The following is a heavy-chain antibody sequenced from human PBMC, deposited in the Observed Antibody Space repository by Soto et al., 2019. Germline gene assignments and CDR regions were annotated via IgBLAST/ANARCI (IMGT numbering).Heavy chain of an antibody. CDR2: IIPIFGTA. CDR3: ARGYIDRAGYCSSTSCYEYYYYGMDV. CDR1: GGTFSSYA. J-gene: IGHJ6*02. D-gene: IGHD2-2*01. Sequence: SVKVSCKASGGTFSSYAISWVRQAPGQGLEWMGGIIPIFGTANYAQKFQGRVTNTADESTSTAYMELSSLRSEDTAVYYCARGYIDRAGYCSSTSCYEYYYYGMDVWGQGTTVTVSS. V-gene: IGHV1-69*13.